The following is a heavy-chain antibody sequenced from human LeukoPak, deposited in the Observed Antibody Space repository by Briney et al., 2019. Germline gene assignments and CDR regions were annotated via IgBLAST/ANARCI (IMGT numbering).Heavy chain of an antibody. CDR2: ISAYNGNT. J-gene: IGHJ6*03. CDR1: GYTFTSYG. D-gene: IGHD2-15*01. CDR3: AFSRYSLQGSYYYMDV. Sequence: GASVKVSCKASGYTFTSYGISWVRQAPGQGLEWMGWISAYNGNTNYAQKLQGRVTMTTDTSTSTAYMELRSLRPDDTAVYYCAFSRYSLQGSYYYMDVWGKGTTVTVSS. V-gene: IGHV1-18*01.